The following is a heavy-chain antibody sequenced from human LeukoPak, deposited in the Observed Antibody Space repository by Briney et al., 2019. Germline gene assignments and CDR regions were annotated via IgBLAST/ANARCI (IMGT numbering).Heavy chain of an antibody. Sequence: ASVKVSCKASGYTFTSYDINWVRQAPGQGLEWMGWMNPNSGNTGYAQKFQGRVTITRNTSISTAYMELSSLRSEDTAVYYCARGRGRPYCSGGSCYGEYYFDYWGQGTLVTVSS. CDR1: GYTFTSYD. CDR3: ARGRGRPYCSGGSCYGEYYFDY. CDR2: MNPNSGNT. V-gene: IGHV1-8*03. D-gene: IGHD2-15*01. J-gene: IGHJ4*02.